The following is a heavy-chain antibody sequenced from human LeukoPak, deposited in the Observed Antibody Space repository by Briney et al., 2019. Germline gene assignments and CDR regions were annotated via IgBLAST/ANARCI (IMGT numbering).Heavy chain of an antibody. CDR1: GFTVSSNY. CDR3: ARDKPGLVPAAPQDV. V-gene: IGHV3-66*02. D-gene: IGHD2-2*01. CDR2: IYSGGST. J-gene: IGHJ6*04. Sequence: GGSLRLSCAASGFTVSSNYMSWVRRAPGKGLEWVSVIYSGGSTYYADSVKGRFTISRDNSKNTLYLQMNSLRAEDTAVYYCARDKPGLVPAAPQDVWGKGTTVTVSS.